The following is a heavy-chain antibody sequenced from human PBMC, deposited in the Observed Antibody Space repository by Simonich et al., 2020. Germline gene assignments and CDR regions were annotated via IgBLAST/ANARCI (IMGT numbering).Heavy chain of an antibody. D-gene: IGHD1-1*01. CDR3: ARWTATGYYFDY. Sequence: EVQLVESGGGLIQPGGSLRLSCAASGFTVSSNYMSWVRQAPGKGLVWGSGIYRGGSTYYADSVKGRFTIARDNSKNTLYLQINSLRAEDTAVYYCARWTATGYYFDYWGQGTLVTVSS. V-gene: IGHV3-53*01. CDR2: IYRGGST. J-gene: IGHJ4*02. CDR1: GFTVSSNY.